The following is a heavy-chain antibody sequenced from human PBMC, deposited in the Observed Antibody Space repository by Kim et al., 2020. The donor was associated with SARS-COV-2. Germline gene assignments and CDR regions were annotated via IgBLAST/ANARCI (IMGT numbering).Heavy chain of an antibody. V-gene: IGHV3-9*01. Sequence: GGSLRLSCAASGFTFDDYAMHWVRQAPGKGLEWVSGISWNSGSIGYADSVKGRFTISRDNAKNSLYLQMNSLRAEDTALYYCAKESCSGGSCYHDQRYFDYWGQGTLVTVSS. CDR3: AKESCSGGSCYHDQRYFDY. CDR2: ISWNSGSI. CDR1: GFTFDDYA. J-gene: IGHJ4*02. D-gene: IGHD2-15*01.